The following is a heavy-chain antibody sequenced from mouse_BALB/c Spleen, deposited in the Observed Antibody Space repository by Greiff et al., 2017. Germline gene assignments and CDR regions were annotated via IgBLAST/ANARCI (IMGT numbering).Heavy chain of an antibody. Sequence: QVQLQQSGAELARPGASVKLSCKASGYTFTSYWMQWVKQRPGQGLEWIGAIYPGDGDTRYTQKFKGKATLTADKSSSTAYMQLSSLASEDSAVYYCARDRTTALDYWGQGTTLTVSS. V-gene: IGHV1-87*01. D-gene: IGHD1-2*01. J-gene: IGHJ2*01. CDR2: IYPGDGDT. CDR1: GYTFTSYW. CDR3: ARDRTTALDY.